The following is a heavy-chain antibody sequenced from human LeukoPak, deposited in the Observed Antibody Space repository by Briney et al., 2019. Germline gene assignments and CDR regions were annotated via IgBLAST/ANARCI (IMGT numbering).Heavy chain of an antibody. CDR2: IYPGDSDT. CDR3: ARPRQMVRGVPGAFDI. V-gene: IGHV5-51*01. D-gene: IGHD3-10*01. J-gene: IGHJ3*02. CDR1: GYSFTSYW. Sequence: GESLKISCKGSGYSFTSYWIGWVRQMPGKGLEWMGVIYPGDSDTRYCPSFQGQVTISADKSISTAYLQWSSLKASDTAMYYCARPRQMVRGVPGAFDIWGQGTMVTVSS.